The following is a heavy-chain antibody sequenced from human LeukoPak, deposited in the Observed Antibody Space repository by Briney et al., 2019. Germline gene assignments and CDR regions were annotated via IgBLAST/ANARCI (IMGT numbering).Heavy chain of an antibody. V-gene: IGHV4-59*01. CDR1: GVSISTYY. Sequence: NPSETLSLTCTVSGVSISTYYWSWIRQSPGKGLEWIGHIYYSGSIKYNPSLKSRVTISLDTSKNQYSLKLTSVIAADTAVYYCARGPYSGYTLRPLDYWGQGTLVTVSS. CDR2: IYYSGSI. CDR3: ARGPYSGYTLRPLDY. D-gene: IGHD5-12*01. J-gene: IGHJ4*02.